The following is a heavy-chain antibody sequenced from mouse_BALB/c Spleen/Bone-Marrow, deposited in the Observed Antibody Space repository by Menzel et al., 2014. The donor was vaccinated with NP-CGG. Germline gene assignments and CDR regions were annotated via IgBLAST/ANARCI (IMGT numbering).Heavy chain of an antibody. CDR3: ARHAYYDQTEVSFVY. Sequence: EVQVVESGGGLVKSGGSLKLSCAASGFTFNNYGMSWVRQTPEKRLEWVATISGGGSYTFYPDSVKGRFTISRDNAKNALYPQLSSLRSEDTALYYCARHAYYDQTEVSFVYWGQGTLVTVSA. J-gene: IGHJ3*01. V-gene: IGHV5-9-2*01. CDR2: ISGGGSYT. CDR1: GFTFNNYG. D-gene: IGHD2-4*01.